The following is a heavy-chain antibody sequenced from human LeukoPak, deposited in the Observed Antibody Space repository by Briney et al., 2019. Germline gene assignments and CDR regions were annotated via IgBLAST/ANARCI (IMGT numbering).Heavy chain of an antibody. Sequence: GESLKISCQGSGYSFTTYWIGWVRPMPGKGLEWMGIIYPGDSDTRYSPSFQGQVTISADKSISNAYLQWSSLKASDTAMYYCARRVLSDAFDIWGQGTMVTVSS. CDR1: GYSFTTYW. D-gene: IGHD3-16*01. CDR3: ARRVLSDAFDI. CDR2: IYPGDSDT. V-gene: IGHV5-51*01. J-gene: IGHJ3*02.